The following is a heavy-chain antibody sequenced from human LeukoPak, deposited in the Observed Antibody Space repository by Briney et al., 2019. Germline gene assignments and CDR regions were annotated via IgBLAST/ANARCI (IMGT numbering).Heavy chain of an antibody. J-gene: IGHJ6*02. CDR3: ARGKANYYYYYGMDV. V-gene: IGHV4-4*02. CDR2: IYHSGST. Sequence: SETLSLTCAVSGGSISSSNWWSWVRPPPGKGLEWIGEIYHSGSTNYNPSLKSRVTISVDKSKNQFSLKLSSVTAADTAVYYCARGKANYYYYYGMDVWGQGTTVTVSS. CDR1: GGSISSSNW.